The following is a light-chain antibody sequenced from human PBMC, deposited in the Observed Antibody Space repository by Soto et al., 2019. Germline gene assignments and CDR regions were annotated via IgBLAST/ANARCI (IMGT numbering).Light chain of an antibody. V-gene: IGLV2-14*02. Sequence: QSVLTQPASVSGSPGQSITISCTGTSSDVGTYNLVSWYQQHPGKAPKLMVYEGTKRPSGVSNRFSGSKSDNTASLTISGLQAEDEADYYCSSYTSISTLYVFGTGTKVTVL. CDR3: SSYTSISTLYV. CDR2: EGT. J-gene: IGLJ1*01. CDR1: SSDVGTYNL.